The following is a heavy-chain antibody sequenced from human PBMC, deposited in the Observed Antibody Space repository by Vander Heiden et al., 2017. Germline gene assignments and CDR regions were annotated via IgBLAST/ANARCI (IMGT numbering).Heavy chain of an antibody. Sequence: QVQLVQSGAEVKKPGASVKVSCKASGYTFTSYDINWVRQATGQGLEWMGWMNPNSGNTGYAQKFQGRVTMTRNTSISTAYMELSSLRSEDTAVYYCARGRDIVLMVYAGPPYYYGMDVWGQGTTVTVSS. V-gene: IGHV1-8*01. CDR3: ARGRDIVLMVYAGPPYYYGMDV. CDR2: MNPNSGNT. CDR1: GYTFTSYD. D-gene: IGHD2-8*01. J-gene: IGHJ6*02.